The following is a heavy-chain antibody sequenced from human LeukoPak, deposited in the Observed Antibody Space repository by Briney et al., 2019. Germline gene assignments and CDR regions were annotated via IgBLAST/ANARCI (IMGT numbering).Heavy chain of an antibody. CDR3: ARRPRGAVAGTGIDY. Sequence: SEXXSLTCAVSGYSISSGYYWGWIRQPPGKGLEWIGSIYHSGSTYYNPSLKRRVTISVDTSKNQFSLKLSSVTAADTAVYYCARRPRGAVAGTGIDYWGQGTLVTVSS. J-gene: IGHJ4*02. V-gene: IGHV4-38-2*01. CDR1: GYSISSGYY. D-gene: IGHD6-19*01. CDR2: IYHSGST.